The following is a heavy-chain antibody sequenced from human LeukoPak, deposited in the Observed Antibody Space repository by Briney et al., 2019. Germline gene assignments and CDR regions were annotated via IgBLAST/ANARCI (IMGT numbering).Heavy chain of an antibody. CDR2: VSSSNSYI. J-gene: IGHJ4*02. V-gene: IGHV3-21*01. D-gene: IGHD3-9*01. CDR1: GFTFSSYS. Sequence: GRSLRLSCAASGFTFSSYSMNLVPQALGKGLEWVSSVSSSNSYISYADSVQGRFNVSTDNAKKSLHLQMNSLRAQDTAVYYCARDIPRGTGYYFDYWGQGTMVTVSS. CDR3: ARDIPRGTGYYFDY.